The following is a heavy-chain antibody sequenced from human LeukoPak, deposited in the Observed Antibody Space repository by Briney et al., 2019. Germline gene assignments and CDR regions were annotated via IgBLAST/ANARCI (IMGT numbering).Heavy chain of an antibody. CDR2: IYHSGST. J-gene: IGHJ6*03. D-gene: IGHD3-10*01. V-gene: IGHV4-38-2*01. Sequence: SETLSLTCVVFGYSISSGYYWGWIRQPPGKGLEWIGSIYHSGSTYYNPSLKRRVTISVDTSKNQFSLKLSSVTAADTAVYYCARDKLVYGSGSYYNELYYYMDVWGKGTTVTVSS. CDR3: ARDKLVYGSGSYYNELYYYMDV. CDR1: GYSISSGYY.